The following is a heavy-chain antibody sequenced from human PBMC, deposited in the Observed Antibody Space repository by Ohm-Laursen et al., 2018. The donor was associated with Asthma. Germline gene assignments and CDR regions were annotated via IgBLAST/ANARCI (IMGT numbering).Heavy chain of an antibody. J-gene: IGHJ4*02. V-gene: IGHV3-48*01. D-gene: IGHD3-16*01. Sequence: SLRLSCAASGFTFGNYNMIWVRQAPGKGLDWVSSITTGSSTIYYADSVRGRFTVSTDKVTNSLYLQINSLRPEDTAVYYCAAWGPRIYWGQGTLVTASS. CDR1: GFTFGNYN. CDR2: ITTGSSTI. CDR3: AAWGPRIY.